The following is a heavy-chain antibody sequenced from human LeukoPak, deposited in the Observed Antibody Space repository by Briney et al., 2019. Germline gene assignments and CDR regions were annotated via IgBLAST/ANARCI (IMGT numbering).Heavy chain of an antibody. Sequence: GGSLRLSCGASGFTFSKYAMSWVRQAPGKGLEWVSGVSGSGGDTYYADSVKGRFTISRDNSKNTLHLQMNSLRAEDTAVYYCATFLAVIAARDSLYFQHWGQGTLVSVSS. V-gene: IGHV3-23*01. CDR1: GFTFSKYA. J-gene: IGHJ1*01. CDR2: VSGSGGDT. CDR3: ATFLAVIAARDSLYFQH. D-gene: IGHD6-6*01.